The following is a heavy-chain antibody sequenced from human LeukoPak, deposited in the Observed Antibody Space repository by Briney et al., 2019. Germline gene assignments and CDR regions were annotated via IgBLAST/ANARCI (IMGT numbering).Heavy chain of an antibody. CDR3: AKRGVLHDAFDI. V-gene: IGHV3-48*01. CDR2: ISSSSSTI. Sequence: PGGSLRLSCAASGFTFSTYSMNWVRQTPGKGLEWVSYISSSSSTILYADSVKGRLTISRDNSKNTLYLQMNSLRAEDTAVYYCAKRGVLHDAFDIWGQGTMVTVSS. D-gene: IGHD2/OR15-2a*01. J-gene: IGHJ3*02. CDR1: GFTFSTYS.